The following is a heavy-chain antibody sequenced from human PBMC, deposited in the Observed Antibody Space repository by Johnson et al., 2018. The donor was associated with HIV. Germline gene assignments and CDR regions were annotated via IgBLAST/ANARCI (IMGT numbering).Heavy chain of an antibody. D-gene: IGHD1-14*01. J-gene: IGHJ3*02. CDR2: IISDVSSA. CDR1: GFTFSPYW. V-gene: IGHV3-74*02. Sequence: VQLVESGGGLVQPGGSLRLSCAASGFTFSPYWMHWVRQAPGQGLVWVSRIISDVSSAIYTDSVTGRFTISRDNTKNTLYLQMNSLRAEDTAVYYCARGPKNPGLDAFDIWGQGTVVTVSS. CDR3: ARGPKNPGLDAFDI.